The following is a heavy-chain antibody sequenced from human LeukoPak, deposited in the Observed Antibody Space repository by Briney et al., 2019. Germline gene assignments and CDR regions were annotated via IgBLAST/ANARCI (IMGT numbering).Heavy chain of an antibody. CDR3: ARHTGGYDSSGYYPNYFYNGLGV. CDR2: MYYSGGT. CDR1: GGSISGAYY. Sequence: SETLSLTCTVSGGSISGAYYWTWIRQLPGKGLEWIGNMYYSGGTFYNPSLKSRVVISVDSSKNQFPLNLSSVTAADTGVYYCARHTGGYDSSGYYPNYFYNGLGVWGQGTTVTVSS. V-gene: IGHV4-31*03. J-gene: IGHJ6*02. D-gene: IGHD3-22*01.